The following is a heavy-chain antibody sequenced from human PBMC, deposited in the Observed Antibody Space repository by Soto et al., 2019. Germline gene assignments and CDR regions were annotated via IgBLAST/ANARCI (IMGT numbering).Heavy chain of an antibody. CDR3: ARDGGYYGSGSYDP. Sequence: QVQLVESGGGVVQPGRSLRLSCAASGFTFSSYGMHWVRQAPGKGLERVAVIWYDGSNKYYADSVKGRFTISRDNSKNTLYLQMNSLRAEDTAVYYCARDGGYYGSGSYDPWGQGTLVTVSS. CDR1: GFTFSSYG. CDR2: IWYDGSNK. V-gene: IGHV3-33*01. J-gene: IGHJ5*02. D-gene: IGHD3-10*01.